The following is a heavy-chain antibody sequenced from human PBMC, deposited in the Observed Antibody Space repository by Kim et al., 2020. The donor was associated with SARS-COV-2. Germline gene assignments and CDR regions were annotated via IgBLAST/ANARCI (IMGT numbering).Heavy chain of an antibody. J-gene: IGHJ6*02. Sequence: GGSLRLSCAASGFTFSSYAMHWVRQAPGKGLEWVAVISYDGSNKYYADSVKGRFTISRDNSKNTLYLQMNSLRAEDTAVYYCARDRGQQLVSYYYYGMDVWGQGTTVTVSS. V-gene: IGHV3-30-3*01. CDR1: GFTFSSYA. CDR3: ARDRGQQLVSYYYYGMDV. D-gene: IGHD6-6*01. CDR2: ISYDGSNK.